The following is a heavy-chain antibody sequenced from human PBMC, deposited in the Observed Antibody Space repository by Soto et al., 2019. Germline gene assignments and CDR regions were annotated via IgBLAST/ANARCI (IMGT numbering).Heavy chain of an antibody. Sequence: ASVKVSCKASGYTFTGYYMHWVRQAPGQGLEWMGWINPNSGGTNYAQKFQGWVTMTRDTSISTAYMELSRLRSDDTAVYYCARDRGGSNYAYDYWGQGTLVTVSS. D-gene: IGHD4-4*01. CDR2: INPNSGGT. CDR3: ARDRGGSNYAYDY. CDR1: GYTFTGYY. V-gene: IGHV1-2*04. J-gene: IGHJ4*02.